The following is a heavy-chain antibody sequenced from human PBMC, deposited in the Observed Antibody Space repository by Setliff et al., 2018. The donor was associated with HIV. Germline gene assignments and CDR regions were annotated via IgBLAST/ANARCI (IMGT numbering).Heavy chain of an antibody. CDR3: VRAYDQDFQH. CDR1: GYDFRRYG. Sequence: GASVKVSCKPSGYDFRRYGIAWVRQVPGHGLEWMGWISPQNGKTKYAQRFQGRVSMTRDTSISTAYMELSRLRSDDTAVYYCVRAYDQDFQHWGQGTVVTVSS. V-gene: IGHV1-18*01. CDR2: ISPQNGKT. J-gene: IGHJ1*01. D-gene: IGHD3-22*01.